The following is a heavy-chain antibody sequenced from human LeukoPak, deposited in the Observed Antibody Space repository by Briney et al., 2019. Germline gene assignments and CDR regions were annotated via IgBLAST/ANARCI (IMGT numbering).Heavy chain of an antibody. CDR3: AKEGGYCSSTSCYRRYYFDY. CDR1: GFTFSSYG. D-gene: IGHD2-2*01. V-gene: IGHV3-30*02. Sequence: PGGSLRLSCAASGFTFSSYGMHWVRQAPGKGLEWVAFIRYDGSNKYYADSVKGRFTISRDNSKNTLYLQMNSLRAEDTAIYYCAKEGGYCSSTSCYRRYYFDYWGQGTLVTVSS. CDR2: IRYDGSNK. J-gene: IGHJ4*02.